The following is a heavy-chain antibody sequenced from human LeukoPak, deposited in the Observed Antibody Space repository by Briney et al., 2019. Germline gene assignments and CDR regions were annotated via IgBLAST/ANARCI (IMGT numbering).Heavy chain of an antibody. V-gene: IGHV4-39*01. Sequence: SETLSLTCTVSGGSVTSVSNYWGWIRQPPGKGLEWIGSVDYSGRTYYNPSLQSRATISVDTSKNQFSLKMISVAAADTAVFYCARAGYTSGWYGRFYFDYWGQGSLVAVSS. D-gene: IGHD6-19*01. CDR1: GGSVTSVSNY. CDR3: ARAGYTSGWYGRFYFDY. CDR2: VDYSGRT. J-gene: IGHJ4*02.